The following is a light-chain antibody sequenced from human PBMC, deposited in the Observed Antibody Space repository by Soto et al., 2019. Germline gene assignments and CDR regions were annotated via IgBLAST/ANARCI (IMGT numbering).Light chain of an antibody. J-gene: IGKJ1*01. CDR3: QHYGSSPPPTWT. Sequence: IVLTQSPGTLSLSPGERATLSCRASQSVISSYLAWYQQKPGQAPRLLIYGASSRATGIPDRFSGSGSGTDFTLTISRLEAEDFAGYYCQHYGSSPPPTWTFGQGTKVEIK. CDR1: QSVISSY. CDR2: GAS. V-gene: IGKV3-20*01.